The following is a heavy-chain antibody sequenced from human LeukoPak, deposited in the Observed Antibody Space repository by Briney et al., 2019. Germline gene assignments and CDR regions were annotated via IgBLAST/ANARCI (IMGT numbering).Heavy chain of an antibody. V-gene: IGHV6-1*01. D-gene: IGHD3-22*01. Sequence: SQTLSLTCAISGDSVSSNFAAWNWIRQSPSRGLEWLGRTYHRSKWYSDYALSVQGRITIKPDTSKNQFSLQLNSVTPEEDTAVYYCARGHYDTDHYFAMDVWGQGTTVTVCS. CDR2: TYHRSKWYS. J-gene: IGHJ6*02. CDR3: ARGHYDTDHYFAMDV. CDR1: GDSVSSNFAA.